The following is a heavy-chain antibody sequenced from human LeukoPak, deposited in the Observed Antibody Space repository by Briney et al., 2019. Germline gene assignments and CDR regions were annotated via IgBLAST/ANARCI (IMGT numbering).Heavy chain of an antibody. J-gene: IGHJ3*02. CDR2: IYPGDSDT. Sequence: GESLKISCQGSGYSFTSYWIGWVRPMPGKGLEWMGIIYPGDSDTRYSPSFQGQVTISADKSISTAYLQWSSLKASDTAMYYCARRAKTCSGGSCYSRAFDIWGQGTMVTVSS. V-gene: IGHV5-51*01. CDR1: GYSFTSYW. D-gene: IGHD2-15*01. CDR3: ARRAKTCSGGSCYSRAFDI.